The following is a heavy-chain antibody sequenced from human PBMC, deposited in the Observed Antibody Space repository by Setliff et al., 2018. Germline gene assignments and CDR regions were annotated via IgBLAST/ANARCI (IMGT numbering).Heavy chain of an antibody. J-gene: IGHJ4*02. V-gene: IGHV3-23*01. Sequence: GGSLRLSCAASGSTFSADSMTWVRQAPGKGLEWVSIISASGDTTYYADSVKGRFTISRDNSKNTLYLQMNSLRAEDTAVYYCCSGSYLFVYWGQGSLVTVSS. CDR2: ISASGDTT. CDR3: CSGSYLFVY. CDR1: GSTFSADS. D-gene: IGHD1-26*01.